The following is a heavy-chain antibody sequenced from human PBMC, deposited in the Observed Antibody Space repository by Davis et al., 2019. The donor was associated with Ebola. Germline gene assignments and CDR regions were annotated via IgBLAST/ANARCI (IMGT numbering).Heavy chain of an antibody. Sequence: SETLSLTCAVSGGSISSSNWWSWVRQPPGKGLEWIGYIYYSGSTNYNPSLKSRVTISVDTSKNQFSLKLSSVTAADTAVYYCARDFTQYYYDSSGYYGSYWYFDLWGRGTLVTVSS. V-gene: IGHV4-4*02. CDR3: ARDFTQYYYDSSGYYGSYWYFDL. J-gene: IGHJ2*01. D-gene: IGHD3-22*01. CDR2: IYYSGST. CDR1: GGSISSSNW.